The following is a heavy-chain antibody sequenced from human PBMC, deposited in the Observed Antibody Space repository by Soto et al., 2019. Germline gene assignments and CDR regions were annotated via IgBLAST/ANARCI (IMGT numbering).Heavy chain of an antibody. D-gene: IGHD2-21*02. V-gene: IGHV3-73*02. CDR2: IRSKTNNYAT. CDR1: GFTFSASA. CDR3: AKQIYGGNS. Sequence: EMPLVESGGGLVQPGGSLRLSCATSGFTFSASAMHWVRQVSGKGLEWIARIRSKTNNYATTYAPSVKGRFTISRDDSENTVYLQMNSLKTEDTAIYYCAKQIYGGNSWGQGTLVTVSS. J-gene: IGHJ4*02.